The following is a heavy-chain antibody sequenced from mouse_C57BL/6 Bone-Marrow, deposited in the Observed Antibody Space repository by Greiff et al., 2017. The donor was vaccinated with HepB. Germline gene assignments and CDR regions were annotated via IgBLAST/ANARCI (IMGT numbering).Heavy chain of an antibody. Sequence: EVNVVESGGGLVQPGGSLKLSCAASGFTFSDYYMYWVRQTPEKRLEWVAYISNGGGSTYYPDTVKGRFTISRDNAKNTLYLQMSRLKSEDTAMYYCARQTGYGNYFYAMDYWGQGTSVTVSS. D-gene: IGHD2-10*02. CDR2: ISNGGGST. CDR3: ARQTGYGNYFYAMDY. J-gene: IGHJ4*01. V-gene: IGHV5-12*01. CDR1: GFTFSDYY.